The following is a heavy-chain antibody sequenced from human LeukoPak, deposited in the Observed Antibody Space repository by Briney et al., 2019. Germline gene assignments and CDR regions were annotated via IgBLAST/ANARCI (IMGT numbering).Heavy chain of an antibody. CDR3: ARLFKYGSTCGMDV. CDR2: TSSSGSTI. D-gene: IGHD2-2*01. CDR1: GFTFSSYA. V-gene: IGHV3-11*01. Sequence: PGGSLRLSCAASGFTFSSYAMSWIRQAPGKGLEWISYTSSSGSTIYYADSVKGRFTIPRDNAKNSLYLQMDSLRAEDTAVYYCARLFKYGSTCGMDVWGQGTTVIVSS. J-gene: IGHJ6*02.